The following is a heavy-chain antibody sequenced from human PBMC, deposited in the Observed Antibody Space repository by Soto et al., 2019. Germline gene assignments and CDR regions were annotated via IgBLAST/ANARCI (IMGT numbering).Heavy chain of an antibody. V-gene: IGHV4-39*01. Sequence: QLQLQESGPGLVKPSETLSLTCTVSGGSISSSSYYWGWIRQPPGKGLEWIGSIYYSGSTYYNLSLKSRVTISRAPSNNQFPLKLSAVTAADTGVYFCPRRPRYCSGDSCRIDYWGQGTLVTVSS. CDR1: GGSISSSSYY. J-gene: IGHJ4*02. CDR2: IYYSGST. CDR3: PRRPRYCSGDSCRIDY. D-gene: IGHD2-15*01.